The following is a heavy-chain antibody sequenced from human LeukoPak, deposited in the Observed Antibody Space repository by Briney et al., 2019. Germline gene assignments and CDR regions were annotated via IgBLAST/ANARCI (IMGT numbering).Heavy chain of an antibody. CDR1: GGSISSGGYY. CDR2: IYHSGST. J-gene: IGHJ6*02. CDR3: ARGRITMVRGPRGMDV. Sequence: SETLSLPCTVSGGSISSGGYYWSWIRPPPGKGLEWIGYIYHSGSTYYNPSLKSRVTISVDTSKNQFSLKLSSVTAADTAVYYCARGRITMVRGPRGMDVWGQGTTVTVSS. D-gene: IGHD3-10*01. V-gene: IGHV4-30-2*01.